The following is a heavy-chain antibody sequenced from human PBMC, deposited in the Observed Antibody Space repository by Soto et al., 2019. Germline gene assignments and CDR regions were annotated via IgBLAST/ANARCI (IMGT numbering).Heavy chain of an antibody. CDR3: AKEPGIAVAGPIDY. J-gene: IGHJ4*02. D-gene: IGHD6-19*01. Sequence: GGSLRLSCAASGFTFSSYAMHWVRQAPGKGLEWVAVISYDGSNKYYADSVKGRFTISRDNSKNTLYLQMNSLRAEDTAVYYCAKEPGIAVAGPIDYWGQGTLVTVSS. CDR2: ISYDGSNK. CDR1: GFTFSSYA. V-gene: IGHV3-30-3*01.